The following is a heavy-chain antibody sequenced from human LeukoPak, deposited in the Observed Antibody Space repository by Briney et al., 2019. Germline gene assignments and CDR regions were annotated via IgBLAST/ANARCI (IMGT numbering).Heavy chain of an antibody. D-gene: IGHD6-13*01. CDR1: GGSFSGYY. J-gene: IGHJ6*02. CDR3: ARGMEQLARGYYYYYGMDV. CDR2: INHSGST. V-gene: IGHV4-34*01. Sequence: SETLSLTCAVYGGSFSGYYWSWIRQPPGKGLEWIGEINHSGSTNYNPSLKSRVTISVDTSKNQFSLKLSSVTAADTAVYYCARGMEQLARGYYYYYGMDVWGQGTTVTVSS.